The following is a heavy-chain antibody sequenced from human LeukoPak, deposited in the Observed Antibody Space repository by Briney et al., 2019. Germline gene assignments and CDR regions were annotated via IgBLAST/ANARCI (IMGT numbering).Heavy chain of an antibody. V-gene: IGHV4-4*02. D-gene: IGHD2-2*02. CDR2: IYHSGST. CDR3: ARDSLSWPLGYCSSTSCYTSYYYGMDV. J-gene: IGHJ6*02. CDR1: GGSISSSNW. Sequence: SGTLSLTCAVSGGSISSSNWWSWVRQPPGKGLEWIGEIYHSGSTNYNPSLKSRVTISVDKSKNQFSLKLSSVTAADTAVYYCARDSLSWPLGYCSSTSCYTSYYYGMDVWGQGTTVTVSS.